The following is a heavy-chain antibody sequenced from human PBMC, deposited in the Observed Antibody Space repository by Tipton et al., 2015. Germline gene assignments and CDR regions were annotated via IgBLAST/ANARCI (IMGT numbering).Heavy chain of an antibody. CDR2: IDFRGST. Sequence: TPSLTCTVSGGSIDSYYWSWIRQPPGKRLEWIGYIDFRGSTEYNPSVKSRVSISVDTSKNQFSLTLNSVAAADTAVYYCARDLEHGMGVWGHGTTVTVSS. V-gene: IGHV4-59*01. CDR3: ARDLEHGMGV. J-gene: IGHJ6*02. D-gene: IGHD5-24*01. CDR1: GGSIDSYY.